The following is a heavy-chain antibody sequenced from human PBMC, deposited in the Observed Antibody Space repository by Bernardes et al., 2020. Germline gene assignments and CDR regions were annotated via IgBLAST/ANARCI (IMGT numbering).Heavy chain of an antibody. CDR3: ARDVALGYFDY. D-gene: IGHD2-15*01. CDR2: ISSRSSHT. CDR1: GFTFRDSY. J-gene: IGHJ4*02. V-gene: IGHV3-11*06. Sequence: VGALILSCAASGFTFRDSYMTWIRQAPGPGLEWVSYISSRSSHTNYADSVKGRFTISRDNAKNSLYLQMNSLRAEDTAVYYCARDVALGYFDYWGQGTLVTVSA.